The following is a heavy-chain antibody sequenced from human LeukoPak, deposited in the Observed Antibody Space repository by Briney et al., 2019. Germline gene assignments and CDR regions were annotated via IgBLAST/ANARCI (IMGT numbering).Heavy chain of an antibody. CDR1: GYTFTSYD. J-gene: IGHJ4*02. D-gene: IGHD6-19*01. CDR2: MNPNSGNT. Sequence: ASVKVSCKASGYTFTSYDINWVGQATGQGVEGMGWMNPNSGNTGYAQKFQGRVTMTRNTSISTAYMELSSLRSEDTAVYYCARGSIAVAGTDYWGQGTLVTVSS. V-gene: IGHV1-8*01. CDR3: ARGSIAVAGTDY.